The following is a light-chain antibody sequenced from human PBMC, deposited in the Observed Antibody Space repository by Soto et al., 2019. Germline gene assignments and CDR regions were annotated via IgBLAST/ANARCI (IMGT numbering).Light chain of an antibody. CDR1: QSVNSNY. CDR2: ETS. V-gene: IGKV3-20*01. Sequence: EIVFTQSPGTLSLSPGERATLSCRASQSVNSNYLAWYQQKPGQAPRLLMYETSTRATGIPDRFSGSGSGTDFTLTISRLEPEDFAVYFCQQFGTSPLWTFGQGTKVDIK. J-gene: IGKJ1*01. CDR3: QQFGTSPLWT.